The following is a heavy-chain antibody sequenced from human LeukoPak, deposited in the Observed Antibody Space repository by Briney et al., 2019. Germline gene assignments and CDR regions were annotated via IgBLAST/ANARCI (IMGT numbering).Heavy chain of an antibody. V-gene: IGHV3-33*01. J-gene: IGHJ4*02. CDR2: IWYDGSNK. CDR1: GFTFSSYG. D-gene: IGHD3-22*01. Sequence: GGSLRLSCAASGFTFSSYGMHWVRQAPGKGLERGSVIWYDGSNKYYADSVKGRFTISRDNSKNTLYLQMNSLRAEDTAVYYCARDLGYDSSGLIDYWGQGTLVTVSS. CDR3: ARDLGYDSSGLIDY.